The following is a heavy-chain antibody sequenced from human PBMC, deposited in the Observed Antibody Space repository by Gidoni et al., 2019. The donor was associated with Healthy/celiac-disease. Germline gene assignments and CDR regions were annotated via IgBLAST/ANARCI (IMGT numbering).Heavy chain of an antibody. CDR3: GRDGFSDAFDI. CDR2: IYYSGST. CDR1: GGSISSYY. J-gene: IGHJ3*02. V-gene: IGHV4-59*01. Sequence: QVQLQESGPGLVKPSETLSLTCTVSGGSISSYYWSWIRQPPGKGLEWIGYIYYSGSTNYNPALKSRVTISVDTSKNQFSLKLSSVTAADTAVYYCGRDGFSDAFDIWGQGTMVTVSS.